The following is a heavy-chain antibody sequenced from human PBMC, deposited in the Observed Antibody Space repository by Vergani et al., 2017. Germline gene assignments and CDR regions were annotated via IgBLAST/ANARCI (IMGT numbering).Heavy chain of an antibody. J-gene: IGHJ6*02. D-gene: IGHD2-2*01. CDR2: ISSSSSYI. Sequence: EVQLVESGGGLVKPGGSLRLSCAASGFTFSSYSMNWVRQAPGKGLEWVSSISSSSSYIYYADSVKGRFTISRDNAKNSLYLQMNSLRAEDTAVYYCASSGYCSSTSCYGYYYYYYCMDVWGQGTTVTVSS. V-gene: IGHV3-21*01. CDR3: ASSGYCSSTSCYGYYYYYYCMDV. CDR1: GFTFSSYS.